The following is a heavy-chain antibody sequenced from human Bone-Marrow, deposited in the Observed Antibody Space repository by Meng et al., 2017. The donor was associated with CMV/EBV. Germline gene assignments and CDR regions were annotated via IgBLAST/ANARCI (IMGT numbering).Heavy chain of an antibody. CDR1: GYTFTSYG. CDR3: AREGITMVRGVIITFDAPADY. CDR2: ISAYNGNT. D-gene: IGHD3-10*01. V-gene: IGHV1-18*01. Sequence: ASVKVSCKASGYTFTSYGISWVRQAPGQGLEWMGWISAYNGNTNYAQKLQGRVTMTTDTSTSTAYMELRSLRSDDTAVYYCAREGITMVRGVIITFDAPADYWGQGTRVTGSS. J-gene: IGHJ4*02.